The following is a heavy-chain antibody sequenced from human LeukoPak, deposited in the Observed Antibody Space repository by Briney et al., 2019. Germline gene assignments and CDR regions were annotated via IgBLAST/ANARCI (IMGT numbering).Heavy chain of an antibody. Sequence: VASVKVSCKASGYTFTSYGISWVRQAPGQGLEWMGWISAYNGNTNYAQKLQGRVTMTTDTSTSTAYMELRSLRSDDTAFYYCARAAYVGANSWPGYWGQGTLVTDSS. V-gene: IGHV1-18*01. CDR3: ARAAYVGANSWPGY. D-gene: IGHD3-10*02. J-gene: IGHJ4*02. CDR1: GYTFTSYG. CDR2: ISAYNGNT.